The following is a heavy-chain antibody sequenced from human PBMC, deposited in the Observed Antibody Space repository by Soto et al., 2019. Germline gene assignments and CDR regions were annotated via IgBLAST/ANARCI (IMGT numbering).Heavy chain of an antibody. V-gene: IGHV5-10-1*01. D-gene: IGHD3-22*01. CDR3: AALTMRARGYYCGMDV. J-gene: IGHJ6*02. CDR2: IDPSDSYT. Sequence: PGESLKISCKGSGYSFTSYWISWVRQMPGKGLEWMGRIDPSDSYTNYSPSFQGHVTISADKSISTAYLQWSSLKASDTAMYYCAALTMRARGYYCGMDVWGQGTTVTVSS. CDR1: GYSFTSYW.